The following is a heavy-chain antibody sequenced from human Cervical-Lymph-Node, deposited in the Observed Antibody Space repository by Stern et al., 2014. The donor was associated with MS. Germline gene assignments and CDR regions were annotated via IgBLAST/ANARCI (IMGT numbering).Heavy chain of an antibody. Sequence: EVQLVESGGGLLQPGGSLRLSCGASGFTFSTYWMHWVRQGPGKGLAWVSRINSGGSSTSYTDSVRGRFTISRDNAKNTVDLQMTSLRAEDTAVYYCARSSGASGDAMDVWGQGTTVTVSS. CDR1: GFTFSTYW. CDR3: ARSSGASGDAMDV. D-gene: IGHD2-15*01. CDR2: INSGGSST. V-gene: IGHV3-74*02. J-gene: IGHJ6*02.